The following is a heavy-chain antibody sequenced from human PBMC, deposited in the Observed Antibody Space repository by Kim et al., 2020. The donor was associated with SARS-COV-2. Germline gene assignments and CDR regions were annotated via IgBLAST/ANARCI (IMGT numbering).Heavy chain of an antibody. CDR3: TRTLLGYCSSTSCAPYYYGMDV. D-gene: IGHD2-2*01. CDR2: IRSKANSYAT. J-gene: IGHJ6*02. Sequence: GGSLRLSCAASGFTFSGSAMHWVRQASGKGLEWVGRIRSKANSYATAYAASVKGRFTISRDDSKNTAYLQMNSLKTEDTAVYYCTRTLLGYCSSTSCAPYYYGMDVWGQGTTVTVSS. V-gene: IGHV3-73*01. CDR1: GFTFSGSA.